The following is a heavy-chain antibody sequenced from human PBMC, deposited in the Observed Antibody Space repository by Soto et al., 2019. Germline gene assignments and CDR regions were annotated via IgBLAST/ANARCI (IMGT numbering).Heavy chain of an antibody. CDR3: ARGASVLLWFGELSPIDY. V-gene: IGHV4-59*01. CDR2: IYYSGST. Sequence: SETLSLTCTVSGGSISSYYWSWIRQPPGKGLEWIGYIYYSGSTNYNPSLKSRVTISVDTSKNQFSLKLSSVTAADTAVYYCARGASVLLWFGELSPIDYWGQGTLVTVSS. J-gene: IGHJ4*02. D-gene: IGHD3-10*01. CDR1: GGSISSYY.